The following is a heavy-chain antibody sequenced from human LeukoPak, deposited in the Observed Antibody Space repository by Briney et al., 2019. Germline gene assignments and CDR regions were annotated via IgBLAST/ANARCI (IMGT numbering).Heavy chain of an antibody. D-gene: IGHD4-17*01. CDR1: GYTLTELS. V-gene: IGHV1-24*01. CDR2: FDPEDGET. J-gene: IGHJ4*02. CDR3: ATDGLPDGDYGRVCFDY. Sequence: ASVKVSCKVSGYTLTELSMHWVRQAPGKGLEWMGGFDPEDGETIYAQKFQGRVTMTEDTSTDTAYMELSSLRSEDTAVYYCATDGLPDGDYGRVCFDYWGQGTLVTVSS.